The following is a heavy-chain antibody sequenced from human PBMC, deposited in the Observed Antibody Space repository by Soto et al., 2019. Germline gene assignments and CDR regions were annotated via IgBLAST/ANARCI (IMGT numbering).Heavy chain of an antibody. CDR2: ISAYNGNT. J-gene: IGHJ3*02. D-gene: IGHD3-10*01. CDR1: GYTFTSYG. V-gene: IGHV1-18*01. CDR3: ARDAPITMETHDAFDI. Sequence: QVQLVQSGAEVKKPGASVKVSCKASGYTFTSYGISWVRQAPGQGLEWMGWISAYNGNTNYAQKLQGRVTMTTDTSTSTDYMELRSLRSDDTAVYYCARDAPITMETHDAFDIWGQGTMVTVSS.